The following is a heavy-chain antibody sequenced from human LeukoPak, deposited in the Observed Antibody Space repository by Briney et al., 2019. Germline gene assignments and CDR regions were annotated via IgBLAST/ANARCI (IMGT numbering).Heavy chain of an antibody. CDR2: IYYSGDT. CDR1: GGSISSSSYY. V-gene: IGHV4-39*01. D-gene: IGHD6-19*01. CDR3: ARHQWHYYYYMGV. J-gene: IGHJ6*03. Sequence: SETPSLTCTVSGGSISSSSYYWGWLRQPPGKGLEWIGSIYYSGDTYYNPSLKSRRVTISVDTSKNQFSLRLSSVTAADTAVYYCARHQWHYYYYMGVWGKGSTVTVSS.